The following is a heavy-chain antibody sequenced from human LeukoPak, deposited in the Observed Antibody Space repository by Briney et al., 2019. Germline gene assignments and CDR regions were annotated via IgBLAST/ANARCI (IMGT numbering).Heavy chain of an antibody. Sequence: GRSLRLSCAASGFTFSSYAMHWVRQAPGKGLEWVAVISYDGSNKYYADSVKGRFTISRDNSKNTLYLQMNSLRAEDTAVYYCASGVVTKSNWSRYYYYGMDVWGQGTTVTVSS. CDR3: ASGVVTKSNWSRYYYYGMDV. CDR2: ISYDGSNK. V-gene: IGHV3-30-3*01. J-gene: IGHJ6*02. D-gene: IGHD3-22*01. CDR1: GFTFSSYA.